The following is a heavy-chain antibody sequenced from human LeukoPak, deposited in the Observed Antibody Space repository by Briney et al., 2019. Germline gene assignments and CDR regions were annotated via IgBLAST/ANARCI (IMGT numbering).Heavy chain of an antibody. D-gene: IGHD3-10*01. J-gene: IGHJ4*02. CDR2: ITSSSSYI. CDR3: ARAAGDLLPFDYFNF. V-gene: IGHV3-21*06. Sequence: GGSLRHSCAASGLTLGRDSMDWVRQAPGKGLEWVSSITSSSSYIYYADSVKGRFTISRDNVKNSLYLQMHSLRAEDTAVYYCARAAGDLLPFDYFNFWGQGTLVTVSS. CDR1: GLTLGRDS.